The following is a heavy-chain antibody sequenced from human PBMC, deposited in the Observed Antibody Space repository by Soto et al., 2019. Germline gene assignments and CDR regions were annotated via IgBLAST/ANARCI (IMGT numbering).Heavy chain of an antibody. CDR1: GYTFTNYA. J-gene: IGHJ6*02. D-gene: IGHD6-6*01. CDR3: ARVKYSSSSRAYYGMDV. V-gene: IGHV1-18*01. Sequence: QVQLVQSGAEVKKPGASVKVSCKASGYTFTNYAITWVRQAPGQGLEWMGWISAYNGNTNYAQNVQGRVTMTTDTPTSTAYMELRSLRSDDTAVYYCARVKYSSSSRAYYGMDVWGQGTTVTVSS. CDR2: ISAYNGNT.